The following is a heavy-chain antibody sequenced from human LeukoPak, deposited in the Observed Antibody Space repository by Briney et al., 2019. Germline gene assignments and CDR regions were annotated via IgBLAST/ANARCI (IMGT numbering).Heavy chain of an antibody. CDR1: GYTFTGYY. CDR3: AXXTMVRGGVSDAFDI. Sequence: ASVKVSCKASGYTFTGYYMHWVRQAPGQGLEWMGWINPNSGGTNYAQKFQGRVTMTRDTSISTAYMELSRLRSDDTAVYYCAXXTMVRGGVSDAFDIWGQGTMVTVSS. J-gene: IGHJ3*02. D-gene: IGHD3-10*01. CDR2: INPNSGGT. V-gene: IGHV1-2*02.